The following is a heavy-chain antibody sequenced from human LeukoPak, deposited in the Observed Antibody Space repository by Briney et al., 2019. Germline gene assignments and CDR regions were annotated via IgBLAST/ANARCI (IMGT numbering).Heavy chain of an antibody. CDR1: GGSISSSSHY. CDR2: SYYSGST. V-gene: IGHV4-39*01. J-gene: IGHJ4*02. Sequence: SETLSLTCTVSGGSISSSSHYWGWIRQPPGKGLEWIGGSYYSGSTYYNPSLKSRVTISVDTSKNQFSLKLSSVTAADTAVYYRARREITWRSFDYWGQGTLVTVSS. D-gene: IGHD1-14*01. CDR3: ARREITWRSFDY.